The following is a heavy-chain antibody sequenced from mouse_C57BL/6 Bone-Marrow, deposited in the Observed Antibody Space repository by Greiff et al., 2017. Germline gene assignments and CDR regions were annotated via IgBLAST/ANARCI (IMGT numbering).Heavy chain of an antibody. CDR3: VRDYYGNYERFAY. CDR1: GYTFTSYG. V-gene: IGHV1-81*01. Sequence: VQLQQSGAELARPGASVKLSCKASGYTFTSYGISWVKQRTGQGLEWIGELYPRCGNTYYNAQFKGKATLTADKSSSPAYMQLSSLTSEDTAVYFCVRDYYGNYERFAYWGQGTLVTVAA. D-gene: IGHD2-1*01. J-gene: IGHJ3*01. CDR2: LYPRCGNT.